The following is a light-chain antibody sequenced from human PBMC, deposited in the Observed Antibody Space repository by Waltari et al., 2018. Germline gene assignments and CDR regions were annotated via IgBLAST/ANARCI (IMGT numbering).Light chain of an antibody. Sequence: DIQMTQSPSTVSASVGDRVTNTCRASQSISRWLAWYQQKPGKAPKLLIHKASSLQSGVPSRFSGSGSGTEFTLNITSLQPDDFATYYCQHYNSFSALFTFGPGTQVDIK. CDR3: QHYNSFSALFT. V-gene: IGKV1-5*03. CDR1: QSISRW. J-gene: IGKJ3*01. CDR2: KAS.